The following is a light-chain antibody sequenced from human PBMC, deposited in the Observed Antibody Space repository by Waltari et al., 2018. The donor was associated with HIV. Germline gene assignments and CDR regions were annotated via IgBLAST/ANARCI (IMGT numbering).Light chain of an antibody. V-gene: IGLV1-44*01. Sequence: QSVLTQPPSASGTPGQRVTIPCSGSSSNIGSHTVNWYQHLPGTAPKLLIYNNNQRPSGVPDRFSGSKSGTSASLAISGLQSEDEADYFCAAWDDSLNGAIFGGGTKLTVL. CDR2: NNN. CDR1: SSNIGSHT. CDR3: AAWDDSLNGAI. J-gene: IGLJ2*01.